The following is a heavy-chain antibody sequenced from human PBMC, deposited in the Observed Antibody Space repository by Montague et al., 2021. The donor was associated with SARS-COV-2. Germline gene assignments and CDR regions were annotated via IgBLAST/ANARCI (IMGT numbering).Heavy chain of an antibody. Sequence: LRLSFAASGFTFSTSSMTWVRQTPGKRPEWVSAISSGSAYIYYSDSVKGRFTISRDDAENSLYLQMTSLRVEDTAVYYCSRDSGEQLVRDWGQGTLVTVST. J-gene: IGHJ4*02. D-gene: IGHD6-6*01. CDR2: ISSGSAYI. CDR3: SRDSGEQLVRD. CDR1: GFTFSTSS. V-gene: IGHV3-21*01.